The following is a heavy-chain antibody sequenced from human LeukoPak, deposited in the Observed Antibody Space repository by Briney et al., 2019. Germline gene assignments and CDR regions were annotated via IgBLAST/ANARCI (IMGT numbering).Heavy chain of an antibody. V-gene: IGHV5-51*01. Sequence: GESLKISCKGSGYSFTSHWIGWVRQMPGKGLEWMGIIYPGDSDTRYSPSFQGQVTISADKSISTAYLQWSSLKASDTAMYYCARTKYSSSWYLGYWGQGTLVTVSS. CDR1: GYSFTSHW. CDR3: ARTKYSSSWYLGY. CDR2: IYPGDSDT. D-gene: IGHD6-13*01. J-gene: IGHJ4*02.